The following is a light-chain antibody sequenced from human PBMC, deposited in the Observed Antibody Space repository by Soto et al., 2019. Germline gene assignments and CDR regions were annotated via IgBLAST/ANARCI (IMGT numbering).Light chain of an antibody. CDR1: QDISNS. CDR2: DAS. J-gene: IGKJ1*01. CDR3: QQYDSLPRT. Sequence: DIQMTQSPSSLSASVGDRVTITCQASQDISNSLNWYQQKPGKAPKLLIYDASNLETGVPSRFSGSGSGTDFTFTISSLQPEDIATYYCQQYDSLPRTFGQGTKVDIK. V-gene: IGKV1-33*01.